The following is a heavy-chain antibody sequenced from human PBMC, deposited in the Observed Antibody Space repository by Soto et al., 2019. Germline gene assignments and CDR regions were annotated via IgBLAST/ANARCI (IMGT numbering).Heavy chain of an antibody. CDR1: GGSISSGGYS. Sequence: SETLSLTCAVSGGSISSGGYSWSWIRQPPGKGLEWIGYIYYSGNTYYNPSLKSRVTISVDTSKNQFSLKLSSVTAADTAVYYCARGGSYLNVFDYWGQGTLVTVSS. CDR2: IYYSGNT. CDR3: ARGGSYLNVFDY. D-gene: IGHD1-26*01. V-gene: IGHV4-30-2*01. J-gene: IGHJ4*02.